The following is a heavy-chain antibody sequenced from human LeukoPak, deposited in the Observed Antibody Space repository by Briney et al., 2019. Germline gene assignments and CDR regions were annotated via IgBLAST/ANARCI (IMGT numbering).Heavy chain of an antibody. CDR3: ARGRVGYYDS. V-gene: IGHV6-1*01. D-gene: IGHD1-26*01. Sequence: SQTLSLTCAISGDSVSSTSTAGNWIRQSPSRGLEWLGRAYYRSKWYNDYAGSGKSRIPMNPYTAKNQFSLPPNSRPPEDTAVHYCARGRVGYYDSWGQGTLVTVSS. CDR2: AYYRSKWYN. CDR1: GDSVSSTSTA. J-gene: IGHJ4*02.